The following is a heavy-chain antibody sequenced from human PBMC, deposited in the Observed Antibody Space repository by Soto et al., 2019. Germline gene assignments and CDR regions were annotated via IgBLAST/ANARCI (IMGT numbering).Heavy chain of an antibody. J-gene: IGHJ4*02. CDR2: IYYSGST. CDR3: ARVTDFWSGLDY. CDR1: GGSISSYY. Sequence: SETLSLTCTVSGGSISSYYWSWIRQPPGKGLEWIGYIYYSGSTNYNPSLKSRVTISVDTSKNQFSLKLSSVTAADTAVYYCARVTDFWSGLDYWGQGTLVTVSS. D-gene: IGHD3-3*01. V-gene: IGHV4-59*01.